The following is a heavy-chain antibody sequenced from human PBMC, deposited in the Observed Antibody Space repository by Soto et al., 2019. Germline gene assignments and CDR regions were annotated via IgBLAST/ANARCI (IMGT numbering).Heavy chain of an antibody. V-gene: IGHV3-23*04. CDR2: ISGSGDTT. J-gene: IGHJ4*02. Sequence: VRLVESGGGLVQPGGSLRLSCAASGITISNYPISWVRQAPGKGLDWVSGISGSGDTTYYADSAKGLFTISKDISKNSLFLQLDSLRVEDSALYFCVKDDGGYPSTAPHWGQGTLVTVSP. D-gene: IGHD4-17*01. CDR1: GITISNYP. CDR3: VKDDGGYPSTAPH.